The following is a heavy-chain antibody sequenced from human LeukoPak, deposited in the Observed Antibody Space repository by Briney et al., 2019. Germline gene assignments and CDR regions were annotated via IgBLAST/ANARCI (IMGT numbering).Heavy chain of an antibody. V-gene: IGHV3-23*01. D-gene: IGHD2-2*03. Sequence: GSLRLSCAASGFTFSSYAMSWVRQAPGKGLEWFSAISGSGGSTYYADSVKGRFTISRDNSKNTLYLQMNSLRAEDTAVYYCAKDGYCSSTSCYREYNWFDPWGQGTLVTVSS. CDR3: AKDGYCSSTSCYREYNWFDP. CDR2: ISGSGGST. J-gene: IGHJ5*02. CDR1: GFTFSSYA.